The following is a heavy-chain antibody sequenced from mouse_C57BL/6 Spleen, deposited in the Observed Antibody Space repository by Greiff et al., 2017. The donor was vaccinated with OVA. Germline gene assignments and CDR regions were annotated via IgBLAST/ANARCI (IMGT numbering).Heavy chain of an antibody. D-gene: IGHD1-1*01. CDR1: GYTFTSYW. CDR3: ASAHYYGSSYGSYLDY. CDR2: IDPNSGGT. V-gene: IGHV1-62-3*01. Sequence: QVQLQQPGAELVKPGASVKLSCKASGYTFTSYWMHWVKQRPGRGLEWIGRIDPNSGGTKYNEKFKSKATLTVDKPSSTAYMQLNSLTSKDSPVYYCASAHYYGSSYGSYLDYWGQGTTLTVSS. J-gene: IGHJ2*01.